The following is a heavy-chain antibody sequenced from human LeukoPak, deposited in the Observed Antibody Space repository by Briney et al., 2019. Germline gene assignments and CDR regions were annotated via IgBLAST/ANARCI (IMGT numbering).Heavy chain of an antibody. D-gene: IGHD3-10*01. CDR1: GGSNSSSSYY. J-gene: IGHJ4*02. CDR2: IYYSGST. V-gene: IGHV4-39*07. CDR3: AREDYGSGSPPILDY. Sequence: TSETLSLTCTVSGGSNSSSSYYWGWIRQPPGKGLEWIGSIYYSGSTNYNPSLKSRVTMSLDTSKNQFSLKLSSVTAADTAVYYCAREDYGSGSPPILDYWGQGTLVTVSS.